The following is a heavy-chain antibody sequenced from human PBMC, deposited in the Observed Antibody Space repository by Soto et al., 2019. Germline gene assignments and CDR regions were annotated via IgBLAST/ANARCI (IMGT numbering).Heavy chain of an antibody. J-gene: IGHJ2*01. CDR2: IYYSGST. V-gene: IGHV4-30-4*01. CDR1: GGFISSGDYY. Sequence: QVQLQESGPGLVKPSETLSLTCTVSGGFISSGDYYWSWIRQPPGKGLEWIGYIYYSGSTYYNPSLRSRVSISVDTSKNPFSLKLSYVTAADTAVYYCARDGGESAYCGGDCPHLYFDLWGRGTLVTVSS. CDR3: ARDGGESAYCGGDCPHLYFDL. D-gene: IGHD2-21*02.